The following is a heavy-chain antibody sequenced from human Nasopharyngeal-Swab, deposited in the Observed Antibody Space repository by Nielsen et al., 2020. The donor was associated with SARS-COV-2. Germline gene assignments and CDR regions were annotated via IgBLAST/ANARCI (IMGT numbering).Heavy chain of an antibody. D-gene: IGHD6-19*01. Sequence: GGSLRLSCAASGFTFSTAWMSWVRQAPGKGLEWVSGISGSGDATYYADSVKGRFTVSRDNSKNTLYLQMNSLRAEDTAVYYCAKDSGVAVAVSWFDPWGQGALVTVSS. V-gene: IGHV3-23*01. CDR1: GFTFSTAW. CDR2: ISGSGDAT. J-gene: IGHJ5*02. CDR3: AKDSGVAVAVSWFDP.